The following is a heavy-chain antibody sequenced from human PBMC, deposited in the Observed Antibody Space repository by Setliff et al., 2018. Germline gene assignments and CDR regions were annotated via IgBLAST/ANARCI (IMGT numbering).Heavy chain of an antibody. V-gene: IGHV1-46*01. CDR1: GYTLSRHY. Sequence: GASVKVSCKAAGYTLSRHYMHWVRQAPGQGLEWMGIINPGGGSASIVEKFQGRVTMTRDTSASTVYMEMGNLTSDDTAVYYCARAGSAAAGGKGIFEYWGQGSLVTVSS. CDR2: INPGGGSA. CDR3: ARAGSAAAGGKGIFEY. D-gene: IGHD6-13*01. J-gene: IGHJ4*02.